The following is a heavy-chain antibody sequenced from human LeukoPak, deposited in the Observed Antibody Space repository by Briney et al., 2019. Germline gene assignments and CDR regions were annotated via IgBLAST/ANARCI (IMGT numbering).Heavy chain of an antibody. CDR1: GFTFSSYS. CDR3: AKAPVTTCRGAFCYPFDY. D-gene: IGHD2-15*01. J-gene: IGHJ4*02. Sequence: GGSLRLSCAASGFTFSSYSMNWVRQAPGKGLEWVSVVDGASKTYYADSVKGRFTISRDNSKNTLYLQMNSLRAEDTAVYYCAKAPVTTCRGAFCYPFDYWGLGTLVTVSS. CDR2: VDGASKT. V-gene: IGHV3-53*01.